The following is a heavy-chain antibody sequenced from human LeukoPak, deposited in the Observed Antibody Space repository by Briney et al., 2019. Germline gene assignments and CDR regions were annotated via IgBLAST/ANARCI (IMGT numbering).Heavy chain of an antibody. J-gene: IGHJ2*01. Sequence: GASVKVSCKASGYTFTGYYMHWVRQAPGQGLEWMGWINPNSGGTNYAQKFRGRVTMTRDTSISTAYMELSRLRSDDTAVYYCARAYCGGDCYLGWYFDLWGRGTLVTVSS. D-gene: IGHD2-21*02. V-gene: IGHV1-2*02. CDR1: GYTFTGYY. CDR2: INPNSGGT. CDR3: ARAYCGGDCYLGWYFDL.